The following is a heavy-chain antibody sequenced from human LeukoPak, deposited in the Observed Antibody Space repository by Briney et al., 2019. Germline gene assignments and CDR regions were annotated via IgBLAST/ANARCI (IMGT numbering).Heavy chain of an antibody. CDR3: ARAGGYYGSGRRHTNFDY. D-gene: IGHD3-10*01. CDR1: GGSISSDY. CDR2: INHSGST. J-gene: IGHJ4*02. V-gene: IGHV4-34*01. Sequence: SETLSLTCTVSGGSISSDYWSWIRQPPGKGLEWIGEINHSGSTNYNPSLKSRVTISVDTSKNQFSLKLSSVTAADTAVYYCARAGGYYGSGRRHTNFDYWGQGTLVTVSS.